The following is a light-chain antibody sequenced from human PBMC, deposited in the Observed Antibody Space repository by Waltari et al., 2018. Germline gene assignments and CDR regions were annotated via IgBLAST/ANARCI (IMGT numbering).Light chain of an antibody. V-gene: IGKV4-1*01. CDR2: WAS. Sequence: DIVMTQSPDSLAVALGERATINCKSSQSVLTSSNNKISLGWYQQKPGPPPKLLISWASTRESGVPDRFSGSGSGTDFTLTIISLQAEDVAVYYCQQCYTFPYTFGQGTKLEIK. J-gene: IGKJ2*01. CDR1: QSVLTSSNNKIS. CDR3: QQCYTFPYT.